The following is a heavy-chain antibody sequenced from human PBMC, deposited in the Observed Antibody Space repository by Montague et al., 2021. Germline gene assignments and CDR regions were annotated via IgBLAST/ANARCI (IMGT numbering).Heavy chain of an antibody. CDR3: ANSGGGGGSPRWAY. CDR1: GFIFSNYA. V-gene: IGHV3-23*01. J-gene: IGHJ4*02. D-gene: IGHD2-21*01. CDR2: IGGTSGVT. Sequence: SLRLSCAASGFIFSNYAMSWVRLAPGEGLEWVSLIGGTSGVTTYADSVKGRFTISRDNSKSTLWLQLNSLRAADTGVYYCANSGGGGGSPRWAYWGQGTLVTVSS.